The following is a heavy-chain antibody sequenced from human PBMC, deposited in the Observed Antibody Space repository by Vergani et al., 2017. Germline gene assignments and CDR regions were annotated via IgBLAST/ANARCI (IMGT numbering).Heavy chain of an antibody. J-gene: IGHJ6*02. CDR2: IHHSGDT. CDR1: DSSIMTNLY. V-gene: IGHV4-38-2*01. Sequence: QVQLQESGPGLVKPSETLTLTCDVSDSSIMTNLYWGWFRRSPGKGLEWIGCIHHSGDTHYNPSLKSRVSISIVSSRKFSLSLTSVTAAVTAIYYCARHRGAWGCVPSAYFYGIDVWGHGTTVTVSS. CDR3: ARHRGAWGCVPSAYFYGIDV. D-gene: IGHD2-15*01.